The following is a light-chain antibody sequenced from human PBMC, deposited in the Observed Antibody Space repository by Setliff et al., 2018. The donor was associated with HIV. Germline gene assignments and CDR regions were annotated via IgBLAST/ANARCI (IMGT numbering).Light chain of an antibody. J-gene: IGLJ3*02. CDR2: DVS. Sequence: SALTQPRSVSGSPGQSVTISCTGTSSDVGGYNYVSWYQQHPGKAPKLVIYDVSKRPSGVPDRFSGSKSGNTASLTISGLQAEDEADYYCCSYAGSYNWVFGGGTK. V-gene: IGLV2-11*01. CDR3: CSYAGSYNWV. CDR1: SSDVGGYNY.